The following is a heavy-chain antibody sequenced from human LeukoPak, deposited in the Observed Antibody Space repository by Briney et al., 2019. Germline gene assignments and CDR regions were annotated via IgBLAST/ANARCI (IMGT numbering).Heavy chain of an antibody. CDR3: ARLSSTWFDY. CDR2: IYYSGHT. V-gene: IGHV4-30-2*03. D-gene: IGHD6-13*01. J-gene: IGHJ4*02. CDR1: GGSISSGDYF. Sequence: SQTLSLTCTVSGGSISSGDYFWSWIRQPPGKGLEWIAIIYYSGHTNYNPSLESRVTISVDTSKNQFSLKLTSVTAADTAVYYCARLSSTWFDYWGQGALATVSS.